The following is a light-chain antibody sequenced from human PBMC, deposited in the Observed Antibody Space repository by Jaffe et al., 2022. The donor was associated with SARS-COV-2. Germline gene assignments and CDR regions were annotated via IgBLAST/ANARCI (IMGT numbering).Light chain of an antibody. V-gene: IGLV1-44*01. CDR1: TSNIGRNA. Sequence: QSVLTQPPSASGTPGQRVTISCSGSTSNIGRNAVSWYQQFPGTAPKLLIHTSNQRPSGVPDRFSGSKSGTSASLAISGLQSEDETDYYCATWDDSLFGWVFGGGTKLTVL. J-gene: IGLJ2*01. CDR2: TSN. CDR3: ATWDDSLFGWV.